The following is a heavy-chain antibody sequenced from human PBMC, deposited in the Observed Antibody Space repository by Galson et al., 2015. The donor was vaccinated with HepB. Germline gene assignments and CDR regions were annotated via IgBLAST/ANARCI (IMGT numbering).Heavy chain of an antibody. CDR1: GFTLSPHT. CDR3: ARRVEGAFDV. J-gene: IGHJ3*01. Sequence: SLRLSCAASGFTLSPHTMGWVRQAPGKGLEWVSDILSGGSTYYTDSVRGRFSLSRDDSKNTVYLQMNSLKAEDAAVYYCARRVEGAFDVWGQGTMVTVSS. V-gene: IGHV3-23*01. CDR2: ILSGGST.